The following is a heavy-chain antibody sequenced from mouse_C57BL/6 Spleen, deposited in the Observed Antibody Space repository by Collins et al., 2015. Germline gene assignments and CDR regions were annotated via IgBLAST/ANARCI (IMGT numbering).Heavy chain of an antibody. V-gene: IGHV9-3*01. Sequence: GKGLKWMGWINTYSGVPTYADDFKGRFAFSLETSAGTAYLQINNLKNEDTATYFCARSYYYGSSYGWYFDVWGTGTTVTVSS. J-gene: IGHJ1*03. D-gene: IGHD1-1*01. CDR3: ARSYYYGSSYGWYFDV. CDR2: INTYSGVP.